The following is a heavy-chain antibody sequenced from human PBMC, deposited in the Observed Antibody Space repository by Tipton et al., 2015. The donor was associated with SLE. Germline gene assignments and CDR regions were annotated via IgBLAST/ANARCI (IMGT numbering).Heavy chain of an antibody. V-gene: IGHV4-61*09. CDR2: IYTRGST. Sequence: LRLSCTVSGGSISSGSYYWSWIRQPAGKGLEWIGYIYTRGSTNYNPSLKSRVTMSVDTSKNQFSLKLSSVTAADTAVYYCARGGAGITMVRGATYYYYYMDVWGKGTTVTASS. CDR3: ARGGAGITMVRGATYYYYYMDV. J-gene: IGHJ6*03. CDR1: GGSISSGSYY. D-gene: IGHD3-10*01.